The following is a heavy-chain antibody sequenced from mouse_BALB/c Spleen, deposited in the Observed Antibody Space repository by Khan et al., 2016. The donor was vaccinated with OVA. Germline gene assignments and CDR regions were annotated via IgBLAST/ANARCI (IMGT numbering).Heavy chain of an antibody. CDR1: GYIFTNYV. CDR3: ARGNGQSYYFDY. J-gene: IGHJ2*01. Sequence: VRLQQSGPELVKPGASVKMSCKPSGYIFTNYVLHWVKQKPGQGLEWIGYINPYNGGTNYNEKFKGKATLASDKSSITAYMELSSLTSEDSAVYYCARGNGQSYYFDYWGQGTTLTLSA. V-gene: IGHV1S136*01. CDR2: INPYNGGT. D-gene: IGHD3-1*01.